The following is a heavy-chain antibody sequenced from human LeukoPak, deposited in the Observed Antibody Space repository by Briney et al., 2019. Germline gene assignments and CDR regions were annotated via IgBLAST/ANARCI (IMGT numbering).Heavy chain of an antibody. CDR2: IYHSGTT. CDR3: WSGRDNAFDP. D-gene: IGHD2-8*02. J-gene: IGHJ5*02. CDR1: GASLSASGRN. Sequence: SETLSPTCTVSGASLSASGRNWGWVRQPPGKGLEWMTSIYHSGTTYYSPSFGSRVPVSVATSKNQFSLKLSSVTATDTAVYSCWSGRDNAFDPWGQGTLVTVSP. V-gene: IGHV4-39*01.